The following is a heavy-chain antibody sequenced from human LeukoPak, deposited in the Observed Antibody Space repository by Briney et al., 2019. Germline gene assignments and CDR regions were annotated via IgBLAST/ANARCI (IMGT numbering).Heavy chain of an antibody. D-gene: IGHD3-22*01. CDR3: AGYYYDSRGYFAHDY. V-gene: IGHV3-74*01. J-gene: IGHJ4*02. Sequence: GGSLRLSCAASGFSFSTYWMHWVRQAPGKGLVWLSRINTDGSGTNYADSVKGRFTVSRDNAKNTLYLQMNSLRAEDTAVYFCAGYYYDSRGYFAHDYWGQETLVIVSS. CDR1: GFSFSTYW. CDR2: INTDGSGT.